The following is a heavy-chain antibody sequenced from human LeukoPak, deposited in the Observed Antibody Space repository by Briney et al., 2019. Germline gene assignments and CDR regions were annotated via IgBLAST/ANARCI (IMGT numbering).Heavy chain of an antibody. J-gene: IGHJ4*02. CDR1: GFTFDDYA. V-gene: IGHV3-23*01. D-gene: IGHD6-13*01. CDR3: AKVPNTGYSSTTGDY. Sequence: GGSLRLSCAASGFTFDDYAMHWVRQAPGKGLEWVSVISDSGGSTYYADSVKGRFTISRDNSKNTLYLQMNSLRAEDTAVYYCAKVPNTGYSSTTGDYWGQGTLVTVSS. CDR2: ISDSGGST.